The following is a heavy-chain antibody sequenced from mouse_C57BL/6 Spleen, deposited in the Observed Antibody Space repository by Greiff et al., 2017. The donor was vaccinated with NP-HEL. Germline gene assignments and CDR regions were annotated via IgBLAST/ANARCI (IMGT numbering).Heavy chain of an antibody. D-gene: IGHD2-1*01. Sequence: VQLQQSGAELVMPGASVKLSCKASGYTFTSYWMHWVKQRPGQGLEWIGEIDPSDSYTNYNQKFKGKSTLTVDKSSSTAYMQLSSLTSEDSAVYYCARGNGNYGDYWGQGTTLTVSS. CDR2: IDPSDSYT. CDR3: ARGNGNYGDY. CDR1: GYTFTSYW. J-gene: IGHJ2*01. V-gene: IGHV1-69*01.